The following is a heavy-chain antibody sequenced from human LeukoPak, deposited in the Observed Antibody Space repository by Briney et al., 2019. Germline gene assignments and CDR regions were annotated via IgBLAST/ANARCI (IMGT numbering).Heavy chain of an antibody. CDR1: GFTVSDNY. Sequence: GGSLRLSCAASGFTVSDNYMSWVRQAPGKGLEWVSVIYSDGSTYYADSVKGRFTISRDNSKNTVYLQMNSPRAEDTAVYYCARDPGYDYGYDYWGQGTLVTVSS. J-gene: IGHJ4*02. D-gene: IGHD5-18*01. CDR3: ARDPGYDYGYDY. CDR2: IYSDGST. V-gene: IGHV3-66*01.